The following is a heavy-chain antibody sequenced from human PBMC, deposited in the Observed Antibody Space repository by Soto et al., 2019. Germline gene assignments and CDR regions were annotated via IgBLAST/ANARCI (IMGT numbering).Heavy chain of an antibody. CDR2: IYYSGST. CDR3: ARGVCGSWIYFDY. CDR1: GGSISSSY. D-gene: IGHD3-16*01. J-gene: IGHJ4*02. V-gene: IGHV4-59*01. Sequence: SETLSLTCTVSGGSISSSYWNWIRQPPGKGLEWIGYIYYSGSTNYNPSLKSRVTISVDTSKTRFSLKLNSVTAADTAVYYCARGVCGSWIYFDYWGQGTLVTVSS.